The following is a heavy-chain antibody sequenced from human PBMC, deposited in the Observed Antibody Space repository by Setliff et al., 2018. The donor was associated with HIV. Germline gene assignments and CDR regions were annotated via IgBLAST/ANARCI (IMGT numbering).Heavy chain of an antibody. Sequence: GGSLRLSCTASGFTFGDYAMSWVRQAPGKGLEWVSAISGSGGSTYYADSVKGRFTISRDNSKNTLYLQMNSLRAEDTAVYYCARAEAVAGKSYMDVWGKGTTVTVSS. V-gene: IGHV3-23*01. J-gene: IGHJ6*03. D-gene: IGHD6-19*01. CDR2: ISGSGGST. CDR3: ARAEAVAGKSYMDV. CDR1: GFTFGDYA.